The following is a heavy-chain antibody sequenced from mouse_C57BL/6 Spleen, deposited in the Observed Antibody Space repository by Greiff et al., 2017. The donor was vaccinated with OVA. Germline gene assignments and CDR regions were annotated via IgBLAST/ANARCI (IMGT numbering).Heavy chain of an antibody. J-gene: IGHJ2*01. CDR2: ISYDGSN. V-gene: IGHV3-6*01. Sequence: ESGPGLVKPSQSLSLTCSVTGYSITSGYYWNWIRQFPGNKLEWMGYISYDGSNNYNPSLKNRISITRDTSKNQFFLKLNSVTTEDTATYYCARDPLYYGSRGYFDYWGQGTTLTVSS. CDR3: ARDPLYYGSRGYFDY. D-gene: IGHD1-1*01. CDR1: GYSITSGYY.